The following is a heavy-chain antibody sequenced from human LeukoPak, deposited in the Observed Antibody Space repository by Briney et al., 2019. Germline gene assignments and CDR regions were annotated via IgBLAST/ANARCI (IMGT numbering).Heavy chain of an antibody. CDR2: IYYSGST. Sequence: SETLSLTCTVSGGSISSYYWSWIRQPPGKGLEWVGYIYYSGSTNYNPSLKSRVTISVDTSKNQFSLKLSSVTAADTAVYYCARVLAPDDSKYYFDYWGQGTLVTVSS. CDR3: ARVLAPDDSKYYFDY. J-gene: IGHJ4*02. D-gene: IGHD3-22*01. CDR1: GGSISSYY. V-gene: IGHV4-59*01.